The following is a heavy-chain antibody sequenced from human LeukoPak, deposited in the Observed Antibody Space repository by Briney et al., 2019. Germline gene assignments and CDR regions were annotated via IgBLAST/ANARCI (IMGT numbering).Heavy chain of an antibody. CDR1: GHTLSELS. Sequence: ASVKVSCKVSGHTLSELSMHWVRQAPGKGLEWMGGFDLEDGETIYAQKFQGRVTMTEDTSTDTAYMELSSLRSEDTAMYYCATDRLTREFDYWGQGSQVTVSS. D-gene: IGHD1-26*01. V-gene: IGHV1-24*01. J-gene: IGHJ4*02. CDR3: ATDRLTREFDY. CDR2: FDLEDGET.